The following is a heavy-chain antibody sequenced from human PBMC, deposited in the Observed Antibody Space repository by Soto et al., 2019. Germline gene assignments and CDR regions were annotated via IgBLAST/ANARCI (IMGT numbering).Heavy chain of an antibody. Sequence: QLQLQESGSGLVRPSQTLSLTCAVSGGSISSGGYSWNWIRQPPGKGLEWIGYIYHSGSTRYNPSLKSRVTIAVDKAKNQFPLKLSSVTTADTAVYYCARDQLEGNWFDPWGQGTLVTVSS. CDR3: ARDQLEGNWFDP. CDR2: IYHSGST. D-gene: IGHD1-1*01. V-gene: IGHV4-30-2*01. CDR1: GGSISSGGYS. J-gene: IGHJ5*02.